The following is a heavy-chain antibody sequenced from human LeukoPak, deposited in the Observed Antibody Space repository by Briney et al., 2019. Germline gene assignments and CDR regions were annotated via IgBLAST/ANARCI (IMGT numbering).Heavy chain of an antibody. D-gene: IGHD6-6*01. V-gene: IGHV3-23*01. CDR3: VRTSSSVAYFQH. CDR2: ITGNGGST. Sequence: GGSLRLSCAVSGFTFSTYAVTWVRQAPGKGLEWVSAITGNGGSTYYADSVKGRFTISRDNSKNTLYLQMNSLRVEDTAVYYCVRTSSSVAYFQHWGQGTLVTVSS. J-gene: IGHJ1*01. CDR1: GFTFSTYA.